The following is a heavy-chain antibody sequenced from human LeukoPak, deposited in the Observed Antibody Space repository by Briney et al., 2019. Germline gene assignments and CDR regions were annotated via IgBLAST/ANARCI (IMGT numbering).Heavy chain of an antibody. CDR2: LSGSGITT. CDR1: GFAFSTYW. V-gene: IGHV3-23*01. J-gene: IGHJ4*01. D-gene: IGHD6-19*01. Sequence: PGTSLRLSCAASGFAFSTYWMDWVRQAPGKGLEWVSTLSGSGITTYYADSVKGRFTISRDNSKNTLYLQMNSLRAEDTAVYYCAKGIYSSGWSYFDYWGHGTLVTVSS. CDR3: AKGIYSSGWSYFDY.